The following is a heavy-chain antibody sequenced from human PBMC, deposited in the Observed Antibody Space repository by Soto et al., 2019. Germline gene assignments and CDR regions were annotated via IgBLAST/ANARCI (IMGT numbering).Heavy chain of an antibody. J-gene: IGHJ6*03. CDR2: IYYSGST. D-gene: IGHD2-2*01. CDR3: ARQGCSSTSCYAGYYYYYMDV. CDR1: GGSISSSSYY. V-gene: IGHV4-39*01. Sequence: SETLSLTCTVSGGSISSSSYYLGWIRQPPGKGLEWIGSIYYSGSTYYNPSLKSRVTISVDTSKNQFSLKLSSVTAADTAVYYCARQGCSSTSCYAGYYYYYMDVWGKGTTVTVS.